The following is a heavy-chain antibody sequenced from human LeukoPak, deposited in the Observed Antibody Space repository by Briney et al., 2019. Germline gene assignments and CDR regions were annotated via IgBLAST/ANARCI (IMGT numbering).Heavy chain of an antibody. J-gene: IGHJ4*02. CDR3: ARVPGGLEWADFDY. Sequence: GGSLRLSCAAPGFSFRVYSMNWVRQAPGQGLEWVSSISSSSSDISYADSVKGRFTISRDNAKNSLYLQMNSLRAEDTAVYYCARVPGGLEWADFDYWGQGTLVTVSS. D-gene: IGHD3-3*01. V-gene: IGHV3-21*01. CDR1: GFSFRVYS. CDR2: ISSSSSDI.